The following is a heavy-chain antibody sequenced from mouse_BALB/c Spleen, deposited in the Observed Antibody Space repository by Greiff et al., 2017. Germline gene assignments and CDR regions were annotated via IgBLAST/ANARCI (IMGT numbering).Heavy chain of an antibody. CDR2: IYPGDGDT. CDR3: ARSPGFDY. Sequence: VQLQQSGAELARPGASVKLSCKASGYTFTSYWMQWVKQRPGQGLEWIGAIYPGDGDTRYTQKFKGKATLTADKSSSTAYMQLSSLASEDSAVYYCARSPGFDYWGQGTTLTVSS. J-gene: IGHJ2*01. V-gene: IGHV1-87*01. CDR1: GYTFTSYW.